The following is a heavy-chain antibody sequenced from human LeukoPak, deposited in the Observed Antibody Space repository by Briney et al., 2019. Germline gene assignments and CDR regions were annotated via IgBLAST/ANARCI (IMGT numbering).Heavy chain of an antibody. Sequence: PSGTLSLTCAVSGGSISSYYWSWIRQPPGKGLEWIGYIYYSGSTNYNPSLKSRVTISVDTSKNQFSLKLSSVTAADTAVYYCASTVGAEIAFDIWGQGTMVTVSS. V-gene: IGHV4-59*08. CDR3: ASTVGAEIAFDI. CDR1: GGSISSYY. J-gene: IGHJ3*02. D-gene: IGHD1-26*01. CDR2: IYYSGST.